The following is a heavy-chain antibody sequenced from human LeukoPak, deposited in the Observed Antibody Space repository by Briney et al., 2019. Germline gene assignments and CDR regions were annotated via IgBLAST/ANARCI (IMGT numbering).Heavy chain of an antibody. Sequence: SETLSLTCAVPGYSISSGYYWGWIRQPPGKGLEWIGSIYHSGSTYYNPSLKSRVTISVDTSKNQFSLKLSSVTAADTAVYYCARDHGSGWPYFDYWGQGTLVTVSS. V-gene: IGHV4-38-2*02. CDR3: ARDHGSGWPYFDY. J-gene: IGHJ4*02. D-gene: IGHD6-19*01. CDR2: IYHSGST. CDR1: GYSISSGYY.